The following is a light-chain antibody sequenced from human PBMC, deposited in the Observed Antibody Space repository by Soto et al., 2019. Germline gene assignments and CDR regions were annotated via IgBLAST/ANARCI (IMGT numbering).Light chain of an antibody. CDR3: QQYGRSPLLYT. V-gene: IGKV3-20*01. CDR2: GAS. Sequence: EIVLTQSPGTLSLSPGERATLSCRASQSVTSNYLAWYQQKPGQAPRLLIYGASTRAAGVPDRFSGSGSGTDFILTITRLGPEDFAVYYCQQYGRSPLLYTFGQGTKLGVK. J-gene: IGKJ2*01. CDR1: QSVTSNY.